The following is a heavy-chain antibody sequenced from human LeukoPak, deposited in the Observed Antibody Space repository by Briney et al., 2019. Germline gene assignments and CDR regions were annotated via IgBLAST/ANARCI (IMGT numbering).Heavy chain of an antibody. J-gene: IGHJ4*02. CDR1: GGSISSGSYY. CDR3: AKLGESASPY. CDR2: IYTSGST. Sequence: PSQTLSLTWTVSGGSISSGSYYWSWIRPPAGKGLEWIGRIYTSGSTNYNPSLKSRVTISVDTSKNQFSLKLSSVTAADTAVYYCAKLGESASPYWGQGTLVTVSS. D-gene: IGHD7-27*01. V-gene: IGHV4-61*02.